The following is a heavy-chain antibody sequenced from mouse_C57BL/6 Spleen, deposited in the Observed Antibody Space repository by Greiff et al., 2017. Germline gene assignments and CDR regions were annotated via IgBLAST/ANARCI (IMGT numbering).Heavy chain of an antibody. Sequence: VKLMESGPGLVAPSQSLSITCTVSGFSLTSYGVHWVRQPPGKGLEWLVVIWSDGSTTYNSALKSRLSISKDNSKSQVFLKMNSLQTDDTAMYYCARHKITTVGAMDYWGQGTSVTVSS. CDR1: GFSLTSYG. D-gene: IGHD1-1*01. J-gene: IGHJ4*01. CDR3: ARHKITTVGAMDY. CDR2: IWSDGST. V-gene: IGHV2-6-1*01.